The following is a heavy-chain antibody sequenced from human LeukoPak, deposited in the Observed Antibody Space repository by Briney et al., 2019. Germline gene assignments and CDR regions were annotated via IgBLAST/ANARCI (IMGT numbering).Heavy chain of an antibody. CDR3: ARAWFGELSRYYHYYGMDV. Sequence: ASVKVSCKASGYTFTSYGISWVRQGPAQGLEWMGWISAYNGNTNYAQKLQGRVTMTTDTSTSTAYVELRSLRSDDTAVYYCARAWFGELSRYYHYYGMDVWGQGTTVTVSS. CDR2: ISAYNGNT. V-gene: IGHV1-18*01. CDR1: GYTFTSYG. J-gene: IGHJ6*02. D-gene: IGHD3-10*01.